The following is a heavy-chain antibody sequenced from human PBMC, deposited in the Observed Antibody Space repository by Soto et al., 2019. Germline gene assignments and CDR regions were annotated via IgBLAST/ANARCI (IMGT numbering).Heavy chain of an antibody. J-gene: IGHJ5*01. CDR2: IIPMFGIA. CDR1: GGTSSSES. D-gene: IGHD4-17*01. V-gene: IGHV1-69*02. CDR3: ARGTPVPTYFFGS. Sequence: QVQLVQSGAEVKKPGSSVKVSCKASGGTSSSESISWLRQAPGQGLEWMGRIIPMFGIAKYPQRFQDRVTITADRSSHTAYMELSSLRSDDTAVYFCARGTPVPTYFFGSWGQGTLVTVSS.